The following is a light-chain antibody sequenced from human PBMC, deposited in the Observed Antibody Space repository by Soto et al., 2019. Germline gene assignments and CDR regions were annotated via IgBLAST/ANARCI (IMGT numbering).Light chain of an antibody. Sequence: QSVLTQSPSVSGAPGQRVTISCTGSSPNLGANYDVHWYQQLPGTAPKLLIYDNTNRPSGVPDRFSGSKSGTSASLVITGLQAEDEADYYCQSYDSSLSGVVFGGGTKLTVL. CDR1: SPNLGANYD. CDR3: QSYDSSLSGVV. J-gene: IGLJ2*01. CDR2: DNT. V-gene: IGLV1-40*01.